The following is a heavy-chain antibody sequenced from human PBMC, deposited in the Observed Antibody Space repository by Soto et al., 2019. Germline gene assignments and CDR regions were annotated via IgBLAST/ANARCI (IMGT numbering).Heavy chain of an antibody. Sequence: QVQLVQSGAEVKKPGSSVKVSCKASGGTFSSYAISWVRQAPGQGLEWMGGIIPIFGTANYAQKFQGRVTITADESTSTAYMELSSLRSDDTAVYYCAREGSSSSGGYYYYYGMDVWGQGTTVTVSS. J-gene: IGHJ6*02. CDR2: IIPIFGTA. D-gene: IGHD6-6*01. V-gene: IGHV1-69*01. CDR1: GGTFSSYA. CDR3: AREGSSSSGGYYYYYGMDV.